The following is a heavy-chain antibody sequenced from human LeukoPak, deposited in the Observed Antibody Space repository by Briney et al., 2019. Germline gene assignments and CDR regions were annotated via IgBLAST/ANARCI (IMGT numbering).Heavy chain of an antibody. J-gene: IGHJ6*02. CDR1: GSSFNNYG. CDR2: IWYDGSKK. CDR3: ARAWNPFRPNYYYYYGMDV. V-gene: IGHV3-33*01. D-gene: IGHD1-1*01. Sequence: GGSLRLSCAASGSSFNNYGMHWVRQAPGKGLEWVAVIWYDGSKKYYADSVKGRFIISRDNSKNTLYLQMNSLRAEDTAVYYCARAWNPFRPNYYYYYGMDVWGQGTTVTVSS.